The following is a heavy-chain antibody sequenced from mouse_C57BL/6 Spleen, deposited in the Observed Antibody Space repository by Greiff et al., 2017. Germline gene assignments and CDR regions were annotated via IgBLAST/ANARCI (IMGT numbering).Heavy chain of an antibody. Sequence: QVQLQQPGAELVKPGASVKLSCKASGYTFTSYWMTWVKQRPGQGLEWIGGIYPTSGGTKYNEKFKSKATLTVDKPSSTAYLQLISLTSEDSAVYYWARGVYVGYCYAMGYWGQVTSVTVAS. CDR3: ARGVYVGYCYAMGY. J-gene: IGHJ4*01. D-gene: IGHD2-3*01. V-gene: IGHV1-72*01. CDR2: IYPTSGGT. CDR1: GYTFTSYW.